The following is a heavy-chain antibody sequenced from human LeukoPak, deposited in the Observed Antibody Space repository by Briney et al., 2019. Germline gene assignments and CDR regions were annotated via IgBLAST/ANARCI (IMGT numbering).Heavy chain of an antibody. CDR1: GFTFSNYS. Sequence: GGSLRLSCAASGFTFSNYSMNWVRQAPGKGLEWLAFISRESFGIHCAASVAGRFTISRDNAKNTLYLQMTSLRDANTAVYYCAKGGSQGDCSGGTCYGDYWGQGTLVTVSS. D-gene: IGHD2-15*01. J-gene: IGHJ4*02. CDR2: ISRESFGI. CDR3: AKGGSQGDCSGGTCYGDY. V-gene: IGHV3-48*02.